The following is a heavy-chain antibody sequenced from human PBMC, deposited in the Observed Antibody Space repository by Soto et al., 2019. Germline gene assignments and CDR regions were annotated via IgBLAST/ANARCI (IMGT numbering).Heavy chain of an antibody. D-gene: IGHD3-9*01. Sequence: ASVKVSCKASGYTFTSYGISWVRQAPGQGLEWMGWISAYNGNTNYAQKLQGRVTMTTDTSTSTAYMELRSLRSDDTAVYYCARDQCITIFCPGAFDIWGQGTMVTVSS. J-gene: IGHJ3*02. CDR2: ISAYNGNT. CDR3: ARDQCITIFCPGAFDI. V-gene: IGHV1-18*01. CDR1: GYTFTSYG.